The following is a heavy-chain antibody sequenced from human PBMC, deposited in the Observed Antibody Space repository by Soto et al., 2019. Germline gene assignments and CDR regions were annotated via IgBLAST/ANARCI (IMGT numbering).Heavy chain of an antibody. CDR3: AKEPDYGDLHFDY. V-gene: IGHV3-30*18. J-gene: IGHJ4*02. D-gene: IGHD4-17*01. CDR2: ISYDGSNK. Sequence: ESGGGVVQPGRSLRLSCAASGFTFSSYGMHWVRQAPGKGLEWVAVISYDGSNKYYADSVKGRFTISRDNSKNTLYLQMNSLRAEDTAVYYCAKEPDYGDLHFDYWGQGTLVTVSS. CDR1: GFTFSSYG.